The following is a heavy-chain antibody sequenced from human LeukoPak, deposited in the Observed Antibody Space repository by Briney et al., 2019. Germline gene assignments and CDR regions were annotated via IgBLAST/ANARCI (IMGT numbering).Heavy chain of an antibody. Sequence: SETLSLTCTVSGGSISSYYWSWIRQPPGKGLEWIGYIYYSGSTNYNPSLKSRVTISVDTSKNQFSLKLSSVTAADTAVYYCARSLSAGAPRAFDIWGQGTMVTVSS. J-gene: IGHJ3*02. V-gene: IGHV4-59*08. CDR2: IYYSGST. CDR3: ARSLSAGAPRAFDI. CDR1: GGSISSYY. D-gene: IGHD1-26*01.